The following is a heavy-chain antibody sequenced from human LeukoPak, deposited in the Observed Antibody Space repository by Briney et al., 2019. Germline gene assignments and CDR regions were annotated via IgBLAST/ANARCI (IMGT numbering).Heavy chain of an antibody. CDR1: GFTFSSYG. CDR3: AKGGEESIFDY. J-gene: IGHJ4*02. D-gene: IGHD3-10*01. CDR2: ISYDGSNK. V-gene: IGHV3-30*18. Sequence: GGSLRLSCAASGFTFSSYGMHWVRQAPGKGLEWVAVISYDGSNKYYADSVKGRFTISRDNSKNTLYLQMNSLRAEDTAVYYCAKGGEESIFDYWGQGTLVTVSS.